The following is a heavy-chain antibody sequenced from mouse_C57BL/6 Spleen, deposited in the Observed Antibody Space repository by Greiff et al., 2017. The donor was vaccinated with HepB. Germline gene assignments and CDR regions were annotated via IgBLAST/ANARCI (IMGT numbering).Heavy chain of an antibody. D-gene: IGHD2-5*01. J-gene: IGHJ4*01. CDR2: IDPANGNT. CDR3: AVAYYSNYDDAMDY. CDR1: GFNIKNTY. V-gene: IGHV14-3*01. Sequence: EVQLQQSVAELVRPGASVKLSCTASGFNIKNTYMHWVKQRPEQGLEWIGRIDPANGNTKYAPKFQGKATITADTSSNRAYMQLSSLTSEDTAIYYCAVAYYSNYDDAMDYWGQGTSVTVSS.